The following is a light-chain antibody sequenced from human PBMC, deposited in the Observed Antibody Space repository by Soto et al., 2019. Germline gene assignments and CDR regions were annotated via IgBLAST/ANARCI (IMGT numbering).Light chain of an antibody. V-gene: IGLV1-44*01. CDR3: ASWDDSLNGGV. J-gene: IGLJ7*01. CDR1: SSNIGTNT. Sequence: QPVLTQPPSASGTPGQRVTISCSGSSSNIGTNTVNWYQQLPGTAPRLLIYSNNLRPSGVPDRFSGSKSGTSASLAISGLQSEDEADYYCASWDDSLNGGVFGGGTQLTVL. CDR2: SNN.